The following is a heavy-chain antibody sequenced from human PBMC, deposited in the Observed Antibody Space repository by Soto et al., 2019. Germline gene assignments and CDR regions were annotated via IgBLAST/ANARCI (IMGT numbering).Heavy chain of an antibody. V-gene: IGHV3-23*01. D-gene: IGHD3-10*01. CDR1: GFTFSNYA. CDR3: ARPYYYGSGSTYSIFDI. J-gene: IGHJ3*02. CDR2: IRGSGDST. Sequence: GGSLRLSCAASGFTFSNYALSWVRQAPGKGLEWVSAIRGSGDSTYYADSVKGRFTSSRDNSKSTLYLQMNSLRAEDTAVYYCARPYYYGSGSTYSIFDIWGQGTMVTVSS.